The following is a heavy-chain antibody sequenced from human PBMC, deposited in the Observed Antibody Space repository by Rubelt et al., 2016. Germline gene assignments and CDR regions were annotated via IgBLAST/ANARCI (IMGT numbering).Heavy chain of an antibody. Sequence: GGGLVQPGGSLRLSCAPSGFTFTGYWMHWVRQAPGKGLVWASRIINDGSTTDYADSVKGRFTLSRDKSKNPLYLQMNGLRAEDTAVYYGARAIAAAGTKTYYYGMDVWGQGTAVTVSS. CDR1: GFTFTGYW. CDR2: IINDGSTT. J-gene: IGHJ6*02. V-gene: IGHV3-74*01. D-gene: IGHD6-13*01. CDR3: ARAIAAAGTKTYYYGMDV.